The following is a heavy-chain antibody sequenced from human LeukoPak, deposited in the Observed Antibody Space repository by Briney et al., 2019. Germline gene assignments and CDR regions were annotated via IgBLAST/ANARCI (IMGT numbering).Heavy chain of an antibody. CDR3: ARAIYYDSSGYFRGVFDY. CDR2: IYSGGST. D-gene: IGHD3-22*01. V-gene: IGHV3-53*01. CDR1: GFTVSSNY. J-gene: IGHJ4*02. Sequence: GGSLRLSCAASGFTVSSNYMSWVRQAPGKGLEWVSVIYSGGSTYYADSVKGRFTISRDNSKNTLYLQMNSLRAEGTAVYYCARAIYYDSSGYFRGVFDYWGQGTLVTVSS.